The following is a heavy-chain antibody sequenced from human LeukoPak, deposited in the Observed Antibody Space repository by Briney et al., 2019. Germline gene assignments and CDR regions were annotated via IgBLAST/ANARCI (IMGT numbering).Heavy chain of an antibody. CDR2: IYYSGST. D-gene: IGHD2-21*01. Sequence: SETLSLTCTVSGGSISSYYWSWIRQPPGKGLGWIGNIYYSGSTNYNPSLRSRVTISVDTSRNQCSLKLSSVTAADTAVYYCARGGDPHYGMDVWGQGTTVTVSS. V-gene: IGHV4-59*01. CDR1: GGSISSYY. CDR3: ARGGDPHYGMDV. J-gene: IGHJ6*02.